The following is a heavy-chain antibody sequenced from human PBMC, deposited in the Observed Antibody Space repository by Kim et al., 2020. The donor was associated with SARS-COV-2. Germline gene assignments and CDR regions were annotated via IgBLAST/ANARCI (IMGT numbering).Heavy chain of an antibody. CDR3: ARKTYYYDSSGSGGAGWFDP. Sequence: SETLSLTCTVSGGSISSSSYYWGWIRQPPGKGLEWIGSIYYSGSTYYNPSLKSRVPISVDTSKNQFSLKLSSVTASDTAVYYCARKTYYYDSSGSGGAGWFDPWGQGTLVTVSS. D-gene: IGHD3-22*01. V-gene: IGHV4-39*01. CDR2: IYYSGST. J-gene: IGHJ5*02. CDR1: GGSISSSSYY.